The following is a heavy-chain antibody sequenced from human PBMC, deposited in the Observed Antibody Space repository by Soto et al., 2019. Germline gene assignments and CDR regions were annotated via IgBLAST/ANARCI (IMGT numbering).Heavy chain of an antibody. D-gene: IGHD1-26*01. V-gene: IGHV3-15*01. CDR3: TTDEEAKYYYYYMDV. Sequence: EVQLVESGGGLVKPGGSLRLSCAASGFTFSNAWMSWVRQAPGKGLEWVGRIKSKTDGGTTDYAAPVKGRFTISRDDSKNTLYLQKNSLKTEDTAVYYCTTDEEAKYYYYYMDVWGKGTTVTVSS. J-gene: IGHJ6*03. CDR1: GFTFSNAW. CDR2: IKSKTDGGTT.